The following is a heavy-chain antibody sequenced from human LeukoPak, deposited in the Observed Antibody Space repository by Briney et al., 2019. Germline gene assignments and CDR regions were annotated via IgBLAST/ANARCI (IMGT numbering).Heavy chain of an antibody. CDR3: ARGVTYYDFWSGYRNWFDP. CDR2: INPSGGST. V-gene: IGHV1-46*01. D-gene: IGHD3-3*01. J-gene: IGHJ5*02. Sequence: ASVKVSCKASGYTFTRYQIHWVRQAPGQGLEWMGRINPSGGSTNYAQKFQGRVTMTRDTSISTAYMELSRLRSDDTAVYYCARGVTYYDFWSGYRNWFDPWGQGTLVTVSS. CDR1: GYTFTRYQ.